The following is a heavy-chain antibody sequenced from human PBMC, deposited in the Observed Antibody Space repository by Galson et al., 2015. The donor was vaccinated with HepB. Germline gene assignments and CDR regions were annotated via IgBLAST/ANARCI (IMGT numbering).Heavy chain of an antibody. Sequence: SLRLSCAASGFTFSSYWMSWVRQAPGKGLEWVANIKQDGSEKYYVDSVKGRFTISRDNAKNSLYLQMNSLRAEDTAVYYCARASIVVVVAANPMDVWGQGTTVTVSS. CDR1: GFTFSSYW. V-gene: IGHV3-7*03. CDR2: IKQDGSEK. J-gene: IGHJ6*02. CDR3: ARASIVVVVAANPMDV. D-gene: IGHD2-15*01.